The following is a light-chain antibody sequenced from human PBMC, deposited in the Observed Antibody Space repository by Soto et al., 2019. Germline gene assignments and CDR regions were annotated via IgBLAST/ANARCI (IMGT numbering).Light chain of an antibody. CDR1: QSVSSN. V-gene: IGKV3-15*01. CDR2: GAS. CDR3: QQYNIWWT. J-gene: IGKJ1*01. Sequence: EIVMTQSPATLSLSPGERATLSCRASQSVSSNLAWYQQKPGQAPRLLIYGASTRATGIPARFSGSGSVTEFTLTISGLQSEDFAVYYCQQYNIWWTFGQGTTVKIK.